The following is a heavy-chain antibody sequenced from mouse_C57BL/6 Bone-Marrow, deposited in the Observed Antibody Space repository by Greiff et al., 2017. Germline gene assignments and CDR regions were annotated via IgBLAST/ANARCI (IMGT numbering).Heavy chain of an antibody. CDR3: ARSAYYSNYGFAY. Sequence: VQLKESGADLVKPGASLKISCTASGYAFSSYCMNWVNQRPGKSLEWVGQIYPGDGDTNYNGKFKGKVTLTADKSSSTAYMQLSSLTSEDSAVYFCARSAYYSNYGFAYWGQGTLVTVSA. D-gene: IGHD2-5*01. J-gene: IGHJ3*01. CDR1: GYAFSSYC. CDR2: IYPGDGDT. V-gene: IGHV1-80*01.